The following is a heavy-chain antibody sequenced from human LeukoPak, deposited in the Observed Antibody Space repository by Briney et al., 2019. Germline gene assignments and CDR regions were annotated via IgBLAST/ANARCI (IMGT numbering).Heavy chain of an antibody. CDR2: TYYRSKWYN. CDR1: RDSVSSNSAA. J-gene: IGHJ6*02. CDR3: ARVGYSSVWTPFAMDV. Sequence: SQTLSLTCAISRDSVSSNSAAWNWIRHSPSRGLEWLGRTYYRSKWYNDYAVSVESRITINPDTSKNQFSLQLNSVTPEDTAVYYCARVGYSSVWTPFAMDVWGQGTTVTVSS. D-gene: IGHD6-19*01. V-gene: IGHV6-1*01.